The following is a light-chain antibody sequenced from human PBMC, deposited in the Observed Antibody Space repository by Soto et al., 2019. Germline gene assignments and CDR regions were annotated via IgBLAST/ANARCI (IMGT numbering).Light chain of an antibody. Sequence: EIVVTQSPATLSVSPGESATLSCRTSQTITSSKLAWYQQNPGQAPRLLMYGASNRATGVPARFSGSGSGTEFTLTISSLQYEDFEVYYCQQYDYWPRTFGQGTKVDIK. CDR2: GAS. J-gene: IGKJ1*01. V-gene: IGKV3-15*01. CDR1: QTITSSK. CDR3: QQYDYWPRT.